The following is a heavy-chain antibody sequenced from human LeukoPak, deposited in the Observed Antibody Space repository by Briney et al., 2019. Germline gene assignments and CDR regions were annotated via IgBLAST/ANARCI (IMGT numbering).Heavy chain of an antibody. CDR1: GGSISSYY. CDR2: IYTSGST. J-gene: IGHJ5*02. D-gene: IGHD2-2*01. CDR3: ASTPLRPQGYCSSTSCYGNWFDP. V-gene: IGHV4-4*07. Sequence: PSETLSLTCTVSGGSISSYYWSWIRQPAGKGLEWIGRIYTSGSTNYNPSLKSRVTMSVDTSKNQFSLKLSSVTAADTAVYYCASTPLRPQGYCSSTSCYGNWFDPWGQGTLVTVSS.